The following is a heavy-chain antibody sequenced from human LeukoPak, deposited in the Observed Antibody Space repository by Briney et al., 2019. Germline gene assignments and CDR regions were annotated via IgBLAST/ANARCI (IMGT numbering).Heavy chain of an antibody. V-gene: IGHV4-4*07. CDR3: ARDRVLNGLARRDAFDI. CDR1: GGSISSYY. Sequence: SETLSLTCTVSGGSISSYYWSWIRQPSGKGLEWIRRIYTSRSTNYNPYLKSRVTMSVETSKNQFSLKLSSVTAADTAVYYCARDRVLNGLARRDAFDIWGQGTMVTVSS. D-gene: IGHD2-8*02. CDR2: IYTSRST. J-gene: IGHJ3*02.